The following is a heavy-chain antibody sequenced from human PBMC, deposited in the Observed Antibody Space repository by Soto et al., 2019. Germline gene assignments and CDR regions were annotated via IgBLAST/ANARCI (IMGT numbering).Heavy chain of an antibody. CDR3: ARGASTITYGMDV. D-gene: IGHD5-12*01. CDR2: IYHSGST. J-gene: IGHJ6*02. V-gene: IGHV4-30-2*01. Sequence: SETLSLTCAVSCGSISSGGYSWSWIRQPPGKGLEWIGYIYHSGSTYYNPSLKSRVTISVDRSKNQFSLKLSSVTAADTAVYYCARGASTITYGMDVWGQGTTVTVSS. CDR1: CGSISSGGYS.